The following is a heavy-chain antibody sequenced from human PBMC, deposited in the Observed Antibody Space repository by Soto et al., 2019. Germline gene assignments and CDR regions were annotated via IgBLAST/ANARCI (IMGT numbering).Heavy chain of an antibody. CDR2: VYHSGST. D-gene: IGHD5-18*01. CDR3: ARAGGAVMVPFDY. CDR1: GGSTSSSNW. J-gene: IGHJ4*02. Sequence: SETLSLTCAVSGGSTSSSNWWTWVRQPPGEGLEWIGQVYHSGSTHFNPSLKSRVTISLDKSKNQFSLKLRSVTAADTALYYCARAGGAVMVPFDYWGQGILVTVSS. V-gene: IGHV4-4*02.